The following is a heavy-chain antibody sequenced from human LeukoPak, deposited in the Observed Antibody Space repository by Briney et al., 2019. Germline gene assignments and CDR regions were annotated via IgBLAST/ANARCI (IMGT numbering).Heavy chain of an antibody. CDR3: ASSGPGVRSGSVIDY. CDR1: GGSISSYY. J-gene: IGHJ4*02. D-gene: IGHD5-12*01. Sequence: SETLSLTCTVSGGSISSYYWSWIRQPPGKGLERIGYIYYSGSTNYNPSLKSRVTISVDTSKNQFSLKLSSVTAADTAVYYCASSGPGVRSGSVIDYWGQGTLVTVSS. V-gene: IGHV4-59*01. CDR2: IYYSGST.